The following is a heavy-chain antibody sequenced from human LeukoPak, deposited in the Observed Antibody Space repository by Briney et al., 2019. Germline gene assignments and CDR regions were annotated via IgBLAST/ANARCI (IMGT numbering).Heavy chain of an antibody. J-gene: IGHJ4*02. D-gene: IGHD5-18*01. CDR1: GGTFSSYA. CDR2: IIPIFGTA. CDR3: ARGEDTAMVAAFDY. Sequence: GASVKVSCKASGGTFSSYAISWVRQAPGQGLEWMGGIIPIFGTANYAQKFQGRVTITADESTSTAYMELSSLRSEDTAVYYCARGEDTAMVAAFDYWGQGTLVTVSS. V-gene: IGHV1-69*01.